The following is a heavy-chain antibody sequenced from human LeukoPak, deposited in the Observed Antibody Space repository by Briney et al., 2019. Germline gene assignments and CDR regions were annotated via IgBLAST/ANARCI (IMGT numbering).Heavy chain of an antibody. Sequence: ASVKVSCKASGYTFISYDINWVRQATGQGLEWMGWMNPNSGNTGYTQKFQGRVTMTRNTSISTAYMELSSLRSEDTAVYYCARGKQLVPFGMGAFDIWGQGTMVTVSS. J-gene: IGHJ3*02. D-gene: IGHD6-6*01. V-gene: IGHV1-8*01. CDR2: MNPNSGNT. CDR1: GYTFISYD. CDR3: ARGKQLVPFGMGAFDI.